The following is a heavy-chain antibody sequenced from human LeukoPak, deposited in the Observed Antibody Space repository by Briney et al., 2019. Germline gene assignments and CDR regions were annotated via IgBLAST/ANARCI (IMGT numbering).Heavy chain of an antibody. CDR3: ARAPIYYMDV. CDR2: MNPNSGNT. CDR1: GYTFTSYD. J-gene: IGHJ6*03. Sequence: ASVKVSCKASGYTFTSYDINWVRQATGQGLEWMGWMNPNSGNTNYAQKLQGRVTMTTDTSTSTAYMELRSLRSDDTAVYYCARAPIYYMDVWGKGTTVTISS. V-gene: IGHV1-18*01.